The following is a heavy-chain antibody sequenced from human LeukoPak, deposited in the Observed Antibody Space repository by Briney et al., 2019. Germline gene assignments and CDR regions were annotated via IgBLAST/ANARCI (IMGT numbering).Heavy chain of an antibody. Sequence: VKVSCXXXGYTFTSYGISWVRQAPGQGLEWMGWISAYNGNTNYAQKLQGRVTMTTDTSTSTAYMELRSLRSDDTAVYYCARVLLRYSGYDSSDYWGQGTLVTVSS. D-gene: IGHD5-12*01. CDR1: GYTFTSYG. CDR2: ISAYNGNT. J-gene: IGHJ4*02. CDR3: ARVLLRYSGYDSSDY. V-gene: IGHV1-18*01.